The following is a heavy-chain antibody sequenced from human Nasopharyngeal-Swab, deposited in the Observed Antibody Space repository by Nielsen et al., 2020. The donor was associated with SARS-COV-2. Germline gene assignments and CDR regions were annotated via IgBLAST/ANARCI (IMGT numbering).Heavy chain of an antibody. Sequence: SCTVSGGSISSGGYYWSWIRQHPGKGLEWIGYIYYSGSTYYNPSLKSRVTISVDTSKNQFSLKLSSVTAADTAVYYCARVYSSSIIDYWGQGTLVTVSS. D-gene: IGHD6-13*01. V-gene: IGHV4-31*02. CDR2: IYYSGST. J-gene: IGHJ4*02. CDR3: ARVYSSSIIDY. CDR1: GGSISSGGYY.